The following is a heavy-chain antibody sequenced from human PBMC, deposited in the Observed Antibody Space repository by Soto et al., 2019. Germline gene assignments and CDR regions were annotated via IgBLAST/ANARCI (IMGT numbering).Heavy chain of an antibody. CDR2: ISYSATT. CDR3: GRHPNGLPTWFAS. Sequence: SETLSLTCTVSGGSISSSSYNWGWIRQPPKKGLEWIGTISYSATTYYNTSLKSRVTMSVDTSKNQFSLKLSSVTAADTAVYYCGRHPNGLPTWFASWGQEPLVTFS. J-gene: IGHJ5*01. D-gene: IGHD2-8*01. V-gene: IGHV4-39*01. CDR1: GGSISSSSYN.